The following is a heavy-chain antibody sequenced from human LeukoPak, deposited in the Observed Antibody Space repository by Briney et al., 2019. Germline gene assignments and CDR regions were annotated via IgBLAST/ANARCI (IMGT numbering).Heavy chain of an antibody. V-gene: IGHV1-46*01. CDR3: ARDRKGSYHFDY. D-gene: IGHD1-26*01. CDR1: VYTFTSYY. J-gene: IGHJ4*02. CDR2: INPSGGST. Sequence: GASVKVSCKASVYTFTSYYMHWVRQAPGQGLEWMGIINPSGGSTSYAQKFQGRVTMTRDTSTTTVYMELSSLRSEDTAVYYCARDRKGSYHFDYWGQGTLVTVSS.